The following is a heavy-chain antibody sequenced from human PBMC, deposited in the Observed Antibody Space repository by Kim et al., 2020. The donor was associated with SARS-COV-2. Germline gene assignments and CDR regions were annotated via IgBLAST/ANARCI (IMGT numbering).Heavy chain of an antibody. Sequence: GGSLRLSCAASGFTYSAYAMSWVRQAPGKGLEWVSGISGSDGNTYYADSVKGRFVISRDNSKNTLHLQTNSLRAEDTAVYYCAKHFGSSGSEFQHWGQGTLVTVPS. J-gene: IGHJ1*01. CDR1: GFTYSAYA. CDR2: ISGSDGNT. D-gene: IGHD3-22*01. CDR3: AKHFGSSGSEFQH. V-gene: IGHV3-23*01.